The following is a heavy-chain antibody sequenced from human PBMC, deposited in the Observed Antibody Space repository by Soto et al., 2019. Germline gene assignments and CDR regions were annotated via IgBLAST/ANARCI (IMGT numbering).Heavy chain of an antibody. CDR2: MNPNSGNT. CDR3: ASRARWWHLNYFDF. D-gene: IGHD2-8*02. V-gene: IGHV1-8*01. CDR1: GYTFTSYD. J-gene: IGHJ4*02. Sequence: QVQLVQSGAEVKKPGASVNVSCKASGYTFTSYDINWVRQATGQGLEWMGWMNPNSGNTGYAQKFQGRVTMTRNTSISTAYMELSSLRSEDTAVYYCASRARWWHLNYFDFWGQGTLVTVSS.